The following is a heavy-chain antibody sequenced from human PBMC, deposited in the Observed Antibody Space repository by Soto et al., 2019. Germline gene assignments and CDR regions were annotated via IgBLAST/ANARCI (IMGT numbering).Heavy chain of an antibody. CDR1: GFTFGSSA. V-gene: IGHV3-30*03. Sequence: QVQLVESGGGVVQTGTSLRLSCAEPGFTFGSSAIHWVRQAPGKSLEWVAIISYDGKSKYYSAPVEGRIFVSRDNSQNSLYVHRVSPLPDVASLHCCARKLRLGRSFVFNSFSDNAFDVWGRGTMVTVSS. J-gene: IGHJ3*01. D-gene: IGHD3-16*01. CDR2: ISYDGKSK. CDR3: ARKLRLGRSFVFNSFSDNAFDV.